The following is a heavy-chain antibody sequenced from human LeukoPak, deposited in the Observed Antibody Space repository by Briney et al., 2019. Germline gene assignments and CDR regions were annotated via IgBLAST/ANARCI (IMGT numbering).Heavy chain of an antibody. Sequence: ASVKVSCKASGYTFTGYYMHWVRQAPGQGLEWMEWINPNSGGTNYAQKFQGRVTMTRDTSISTAYMELSRLRSDDTAVYYCARAYGGNSVDYWGQGTLVAVSS. CDR3: ARAYGGNSVDY. V-gene: IGHV1-2*02. CDR2: INPNSGGT. J-gene: IGHJ4*02. CDR1: GYTFTGYY. D-gene: IGHD4-23*01.